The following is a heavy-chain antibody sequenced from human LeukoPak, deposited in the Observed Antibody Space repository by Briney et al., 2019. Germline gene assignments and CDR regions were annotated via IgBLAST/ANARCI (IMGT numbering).Heavy chain of an antibody. CDR3: ARDERYCSGGSCYGLFDY. J-gene: IGHJ4*02. Sequence: GGSLRLSCAASGFTFSSYSMNWVRQAPGKGLEWVSYISSSSTIYYADSVKGRFTISRDNAKNSLYLQMNSLRAEDTAVYYCARDERYCSGGSCYGLFDYWGQGTLVTVSS. CDR1: GFTFSSYS. D-gene: IGHD2-15*01. CDR2: ISSSSTI. V-gene: IGHV3-48*04.